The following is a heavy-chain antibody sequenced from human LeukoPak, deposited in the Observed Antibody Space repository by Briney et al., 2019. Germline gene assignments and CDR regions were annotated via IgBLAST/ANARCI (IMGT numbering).Heavy chain of an antibody. Sequence: SVKVSCKASGGTFSSYAISWVRQAPGQGLEWMGGIIPIFGTANYAQKFQGRATITADESTSTAYMELSSLRSEDTAVYYCARDSRYPTVAFDIWGQGTMVTVSS. CDR3: ARDSRYPTVAFDI. V-gene: IGHV1-69*13. D-gene: IGHD3-9*01. J-gene: IGHJ3*02. CDR2: IIPIFGTA. CDR1: GGTFSSYA.